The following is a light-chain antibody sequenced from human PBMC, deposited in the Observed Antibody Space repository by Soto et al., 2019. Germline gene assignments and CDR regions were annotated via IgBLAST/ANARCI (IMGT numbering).Light chain of an antibody. J-gene: IGKJ1*01. CDR1: QSVSSY. CDR2: DAS. Sequence: PATLSLSPGERATLSCRASQSVSSYLAWYQQKPGQAPRLLIYDASNRATGIPARFSGSGSGTDFTLTISRLEPEDFAVYYCQQYGSSETFGQGTKVDIK. CDR3: QQYGSSET. V-gene: IGKV3-20*01.